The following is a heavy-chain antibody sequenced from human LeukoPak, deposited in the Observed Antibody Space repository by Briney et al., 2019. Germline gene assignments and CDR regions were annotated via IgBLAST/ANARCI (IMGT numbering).Heavy chain of an antibody. CDR2: ISYDGSNK. D-gene: IGHD6-6*01. CDR1: GFTFSSYG. J-gene: IGHJ6*02. Sequence: PGGSLRLSCAASGFTFSSYGMHWVRQAPGKGLEWVAVISYDGSNKYYADSVKGRFTISRDNSKNTLYLQMNSLRAEDTAVYYCAKVEYSSSFFYYYYYYGMDVWGQGTTVTVSS. CDR3: AKVEYSSSFFYYYYYYGMDV. V-gene: IGHV3-30*18.